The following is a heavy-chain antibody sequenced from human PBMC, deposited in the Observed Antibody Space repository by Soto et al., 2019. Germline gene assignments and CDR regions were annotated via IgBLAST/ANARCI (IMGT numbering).Heavy chain of an antibody. CDR1: GYTFTSYY. V-gene: IGHV1-46*01. CDR2: INPSGGST. Sequence: ASVKVSCKASGYTFTSYYMHWVRQAPGQGLEWMGIINPSGGSTSYAQKFQGRVTMTRDTSTSTVYMELSSLRSEDTAVYYCAREQITIFGVVENYYHSYGMDVWGQGTTVTVSS. D-gene: IGHD3-3*01. J-gene: IGHJ6*02. CDR3: AREQITIFGVVENYYHSYGMDV.